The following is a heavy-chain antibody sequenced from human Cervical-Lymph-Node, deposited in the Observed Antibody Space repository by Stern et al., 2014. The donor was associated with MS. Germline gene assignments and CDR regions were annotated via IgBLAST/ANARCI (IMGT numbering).Heavy chain of an antibody. J-gene: IGHJ4*02. Sequence: QLQLKESGPGLVKPSQTLTLTCAVSGGSISRAENYWRWIRQAPGKGLEWIGYIHKRGTTYYNPSLKSRVTLSDYKSKTQISLKLRSVTAADTSVYYCSRDADGYSLVFGYWGRGTLVTVSS. D-gene: IGHD5-24*01. V-gene: IGHV4-30-4*01. CDR2: IHKRGTT. CDR1: GGSISRAENY. CDR3: SRDADGYSLVFGY.